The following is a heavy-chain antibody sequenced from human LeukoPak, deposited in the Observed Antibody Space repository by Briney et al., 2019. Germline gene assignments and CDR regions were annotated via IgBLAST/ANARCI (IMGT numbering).Heavy chain of an antibody. CDR3: ARGATMVRIHYYYYMDV. CDR2: IYTSGST. CDR1: GGSISSGSYY. J-gene: IGHJ6*03. V-gene: IGHV4-61*02. Sequence: SETLSLTCTVSGGSISSGSYYWSWIRQPAGKGLEWIGRIYTSGSTNYNPSLKSRVTISVDTSKNQFSLKLGSVTAADTAVYYCARGATMVRIHYYYYMDVWGKGTTVTVSS. D-gene: IGHD3-10*01.